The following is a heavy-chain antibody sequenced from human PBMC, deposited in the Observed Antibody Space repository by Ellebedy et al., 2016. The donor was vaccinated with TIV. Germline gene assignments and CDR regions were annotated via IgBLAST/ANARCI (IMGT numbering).Heavy chain of an antibody. V-gene: IGHV3-53*01. J-gene: IGHJ4*02. CDR3: ARLGASHCSGAICYSGDPDY. CDR1: GFTVRNNY. Sequence: GESLKISXAASGFTVRNNYMSWVRQAPGKGLEWVSVIYTGGTTHYADSVKGRFAHSRDNSKNTLYLQMSSLRAEDTAVYYCARLGASHCSGAICYSGDPDYWGQGIRVTVSS. CDR2: IYTGGTT. D-gene: IGHD2-15*01.